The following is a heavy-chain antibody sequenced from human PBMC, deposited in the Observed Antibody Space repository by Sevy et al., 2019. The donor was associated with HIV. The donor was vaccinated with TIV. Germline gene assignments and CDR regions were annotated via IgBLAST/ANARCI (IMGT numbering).Heavy chain of an antibody. J-gene: IGHJ4*02. CDR3: ARGYDFWMYYFDY. CDR1: GFTFSSSA. CDR2: ITSNGGST. Sequence: GGSLRLSCAASGFTFSSSAMTWVRQAPGKGLEWVSAITSNGGSTFYADSVKGRFTISRDNAKNTLYLQMNSLRAEDTAVYYCARGYDFWMYYFDYWGQGTLVTVSS. V-gene: IGHV3-23*01. D-gene: IGHD3-3*01.